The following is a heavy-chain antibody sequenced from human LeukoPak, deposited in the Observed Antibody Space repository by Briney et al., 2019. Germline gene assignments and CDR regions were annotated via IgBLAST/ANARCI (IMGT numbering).Heavy chain of an antibody. D-gene: IGHD2-21*02. CDR3: ARGGDGPGIK. CDR1: GGSISNGGYY. J-gene: IGHJ4*02. CDR2: IYYSGNT. V-gene: IGHV4-31*03. Sequence: SETLSLTCTVSGGSISNGGYYWNWIRQHPGKGLEWIGYIYYSGNTYYNPSLKSRVTMSVDTSKNQFSLKLSSVTAADTAVYYCARGGDGPGIKWGQGTLVTVSS.